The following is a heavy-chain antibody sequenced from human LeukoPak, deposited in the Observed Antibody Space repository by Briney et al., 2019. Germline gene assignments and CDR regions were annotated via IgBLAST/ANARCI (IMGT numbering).Heavy chain of an antibody. CDR2: IIPILGIA. V-gene: IGHV1-69*04. CDR1: GGTFSSYA. D-gene: IGHD3-10*01. Sequence: SVKVSCKASGGTFSSYAISWVRQAPGQGLEWMGRIIPILGIANYAQKFQGRVTITADKSTSTAYMELSSLRSEDTAVYYCARDLSLDGSGSQPPYYFDYWGQGTLVTVSS. J-gene: IGHJ4*02. CDR3: ARDLSLDGSGSQPPYYFDY.